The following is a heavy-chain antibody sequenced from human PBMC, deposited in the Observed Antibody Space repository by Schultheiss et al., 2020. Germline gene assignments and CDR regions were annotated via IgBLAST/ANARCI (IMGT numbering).Heavy chain of an antibody. CDR1: GFTFDDYT. CDR2: ISGSAGSI. Sequence: GGSLRLSCAASGFTFDDYTMHWVRQAPGKGLEWVSSISGSAGSIYYADSVKGRFTISRDNSKNTLYLQMNSLRPEDTGVYYCARDTRYCNGVICYSQFDSWGQGTLVTVSS. J-gene: IGHJ5*01. D-gene: IGHD2-15*01. V-gene: IGHV3-23*01. CDR3: ARDTRYCNGVICYSQFDS.